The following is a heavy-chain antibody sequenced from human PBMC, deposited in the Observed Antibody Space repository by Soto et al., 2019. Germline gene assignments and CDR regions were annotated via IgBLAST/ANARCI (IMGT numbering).Heavy chain of an antibody. D-gene: IGHD4-17*01. Sequence: GCLRLSCAASGFTFSNYWMSWVRQAPGKGLEWVANIKQEGSEKYYVDSVKGRFTISRDNAKNSLFLQMNSLRAEDTAVYYCARDKAYGDSEDYWGQGTLVTVSS. J-gene: IGHJ4*02. CDR3: ARDKAYGDSEDY. CDR2: IKQEGSEK. CDR1: GFTFSNYW. V-gene: IGHV3-7*03.